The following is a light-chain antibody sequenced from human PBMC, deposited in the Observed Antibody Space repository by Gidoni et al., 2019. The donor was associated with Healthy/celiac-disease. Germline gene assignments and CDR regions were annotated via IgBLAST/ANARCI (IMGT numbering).Light chain of an antibody. CDR3: MQALQTPWT. V-gene: IGKV2-28*01. CDR1: QSLLHSNGYNY. CDR2: LGY. Sequence: DIVMTQSPLSLPVTPGEPASISCRSSQSLLHSNGYNYLDWYLQKPGQSPQLLIYLGYNRASGVPDRFSGSGSGTDFTLKICRVEAEDVGVYYCMQALQTPWTFGQGTKVEIK. J-gene: IGKJ1*01.